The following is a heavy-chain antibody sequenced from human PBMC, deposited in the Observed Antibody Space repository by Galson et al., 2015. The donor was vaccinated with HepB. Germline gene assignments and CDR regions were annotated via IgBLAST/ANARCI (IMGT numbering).Heavy chain of an antibody. J-gene: IGHJ4*02. V-gene: IGHV1-69*13. Sequence: SVKVSCKASGGTFSSYAISWVRQAPGQGLEWMGGIIPIFGTANYAQKFQGRVTITADESTSTAYMELSSLRSEDTAVYYCARAGGHLEWYYGHYFDYWGQGTLVTVSS. D-gene: IGHD3-3*01. CDR3: ARAGGHLEWYYGHYFDY. CDR2: IIPIFGTA. CDR1: GGTFSSYA.